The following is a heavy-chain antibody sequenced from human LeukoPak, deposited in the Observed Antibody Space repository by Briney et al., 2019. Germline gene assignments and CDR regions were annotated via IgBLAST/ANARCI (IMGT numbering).Heavy chain of an antibody. D-gene: IGHD3-10*01. J-gene: IGHJ5*02. CDR3: ARRGNYYGSGSYRRSNWFDP. V-gene: IGHV4-59*01. Sequence: PSETLSLTCTVSGGSISSYYWSWIRQPPGKGLEWIGYIYYSGSTNYNPSLKSRVTISVDTSKNQFSLKLSSVTAADTAVYYCARRGNYYGSGSYRRSNWFDPWGQGTLVTVSS. CDR2: IYYSGST. CDR1: GGSISSYY.